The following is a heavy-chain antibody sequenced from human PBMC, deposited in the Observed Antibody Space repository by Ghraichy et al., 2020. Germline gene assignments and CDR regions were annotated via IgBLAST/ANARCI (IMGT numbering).Heavy chain of an antibody. J-gene: IGHJ4*02. D-gene: IGHD1-14*01. CDR2: ISGSGSST. CDR1: GFTFSSYA. CDR3: AKLPGGYYFDY. Sequence: GESLNISCAASGFTFSSYAMSWVRQAPGKGLEWVSTISGSGSSTNYADSVQGRFTISRDNSKNTLYLQMNSLRAEDTAVYYCAKLPGGYYFDYWGQGTLVTVSS. V-gene: IGHV3-23*01.